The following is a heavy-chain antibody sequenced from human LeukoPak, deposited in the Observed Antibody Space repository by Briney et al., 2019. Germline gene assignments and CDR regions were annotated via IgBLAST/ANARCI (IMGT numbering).Heavy chain of an antibody. D-gene: IGHD6-19*01. CDR3: ARVYMTVAGTIGPAFDI. J-gene: IGHJ3*02. V-gene: IGHV4-59*01. CDR2: IYYSGST. Sequence: SETLSLICTVSGGSISSYYWSWIRQPPGKGLEWIGYIYYSGSTNYNPSLKSRVTISVDTSKNQFSLKLSSVTAADTAVYYCARVYMTVAGTIGPAFDIWGQGTMVTVSS. CDR1: GGSISSYY.